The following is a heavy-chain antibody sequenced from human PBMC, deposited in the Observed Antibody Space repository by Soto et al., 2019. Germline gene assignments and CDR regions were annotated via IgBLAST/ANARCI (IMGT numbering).Heavy chain of an antibody. CDR2: INAVNGDT. CDR1: GYTFTAYP. V-gene: IGHV1-3*01. D-gene: IGHD3-10*01. J-gene: IGHJ4*02. CDR3: ARKDYYGAGVYYFDH. Sequence: ASVKVSCKASGYTFTAYPMHWVRQAPGQRLEWMGWINAVNGDTGYSQKFHDRVTFTRDTSATTVYMELSSLTSEDTAVYYCARKDYYGAGVYYFDHWGQGTLVTVSS.